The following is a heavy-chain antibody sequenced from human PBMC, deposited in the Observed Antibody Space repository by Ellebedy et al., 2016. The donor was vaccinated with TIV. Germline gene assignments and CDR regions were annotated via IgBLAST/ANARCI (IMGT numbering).Heavy chain of an antibody. J-gene: IGHJ3*02. CDR1: GFTFSSYG. D-gene: IGHD3-22*01. V-gene: IGHV3-23*01. CDR2: ISRSAYNT. Sequence: GESLKISCAASGFTFSSYGMSWVRQAPGKGLEWVSTISRSAYNTYYADPVKGRFTVSRDNSKNTLYLQMNRLRADDTAVYYCAKEAARMIVVINDAFDIWGHGTMVTVSS. CDR3: AKEAARMIVVINDAFDI.